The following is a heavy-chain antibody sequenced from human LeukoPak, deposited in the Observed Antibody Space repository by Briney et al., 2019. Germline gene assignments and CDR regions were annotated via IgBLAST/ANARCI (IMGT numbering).Heavy chain of an antibody. D-gene: IGHD3-16*01. Sequence: SVKVSCKASGGTFSSYAISWVRQAPGQGLEWMRGIIPIFGTANYAQKFQGRVTITADKSTSTAYMELSSLRSEDTAVYYCARGFRGSDTGDYFDYWGQGTLVTVSS. CDR3: ARGFRGSDTGDYFDY. CDR2: IIPIFGTA. J-gene: IGHJ4*02. CDR1: GGTFSSYA. V-gene: IGHV1-69*06.